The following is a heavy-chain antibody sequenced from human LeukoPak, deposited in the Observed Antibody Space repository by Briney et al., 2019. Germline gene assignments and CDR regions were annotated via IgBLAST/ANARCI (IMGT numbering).Heavy chain of an antibody. Sequence: GGSLRLSCAASGFTFRSYSMNWVRQAPGKGLEWVSYISSASNTIYYADSVKGRFTISRDNAKNSLYLQMNSLRAEDTAMYYCARDGWFGDNNWFDPWGQGTLVTVSS. D-gene: IGHD3-10*01. J-gene: IGHJ5*02. CDR3: ARDGWFGDNNWFDP. V-gene: IGHV3-48*01. CDR2: ISSASNTI. CDR1: GFTFRSYS.